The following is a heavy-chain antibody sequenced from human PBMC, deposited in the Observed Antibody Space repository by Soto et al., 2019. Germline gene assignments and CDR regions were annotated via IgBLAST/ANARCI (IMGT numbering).Heavy chain of an antibody. J-gene: IGHJ6*02. CDR3: AKDSDCSGGSCYSYGMDV. V-gene: IGHV3-30*18. Sequence: PGGSLRLSCAASGFTFSSYSMHWVRQAPGKGLEWVAVISYDGSNKYYADSVKGRFTISRDNSKNTLYLQMNSLRAEDTAVYYCAKDSDCSGGSCYSYGMDVWGQGTTVTVSS. CDR1: GFTFSSYS. CDR2: ISYDGSNK. D-gene: IGHD2-15*01.